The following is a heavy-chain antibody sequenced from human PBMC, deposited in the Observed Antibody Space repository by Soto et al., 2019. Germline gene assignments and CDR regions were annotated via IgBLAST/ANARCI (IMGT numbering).Heavy chain of an antibody. D-gene: IGHD6-6*01. J-gene: IGHJ4*02. CDR1: VYTFTSYG. CDR3: PRDLRPYRSSSPDY. CDR2: ISAYNGNT. Sequence: QVQLVQSGDEVKKPGASVKVSCKASVYTFTSYGISWMRQAPGQGLEWMGWISAYNGNTNYAQKLQGRVTMTTDTSTSTAYMELRSLRSDDTAVYYCPRDLRPYRSSSPDYWGQGTLVTVSS. V-gene: IGHV1-18*01.